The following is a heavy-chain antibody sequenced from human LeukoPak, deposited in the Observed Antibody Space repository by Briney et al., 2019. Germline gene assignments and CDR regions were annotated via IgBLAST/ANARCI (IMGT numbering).Heavy chain of an antibody. J-gene: IGHJ4*02. Sequence: GGSLRLSCAASGFTFSRYWMNWVRQAPGKGLEWVANIKQDGSEKYYVDSVKGRFTISRDNAKNSLYLQMDSLRVEDTAVYYCADGRGPPDYWGKGTLVTVSS. CDR3: ADGRGPPDY. CDR2: IKQDGSEK. CDR1: GFTFSRYW. V-gene: IGHV3-7*01. D-gene: IGHD5-24*01.